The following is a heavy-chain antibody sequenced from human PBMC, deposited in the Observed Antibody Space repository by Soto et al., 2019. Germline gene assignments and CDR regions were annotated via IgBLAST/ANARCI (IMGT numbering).Heavy chain of an antibody. V-gene: IGHV1-3*01. Sequence: QVKLAQSGAEVKKPGASVKISCKASGYNFIGYALHWVRQAPGQRPEWMGWINAANGDTKYSQKFQGRVTMTAETSASKGYLEMTSLKSDDTAVYYCTIFHSHGMDVWGQGTTVTVSS. J-gene: IGHJ6*02. CDR1: GYNFIGYA. D-gene: IGHD3-3*01. CDR3: TIFHSHGMDV. CDR2: INAANGDT.